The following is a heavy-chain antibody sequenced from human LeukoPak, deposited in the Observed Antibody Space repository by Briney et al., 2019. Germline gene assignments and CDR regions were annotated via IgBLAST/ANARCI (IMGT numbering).Heavy chain of an antibody. CDR3: ARRRRITMVRGVIGFGNWFDP. Sequence: ASVKVSCKASGYTFTGYYMHWVRQAPGQGLEWMGWINPNSGGTNYAQKFQGRVTMTRDTSISTAYMELSRLRSDDTAVYYCARRRRITMVRGVIGFGNWFDPWGQGTLVTVSS. CDR2: INPNSGGT. D-gene: IGHD3-10*01. J-gene: IGHJ5*02. CDR1: GYTFTGYY. V-gene: IGHV1-2*02.